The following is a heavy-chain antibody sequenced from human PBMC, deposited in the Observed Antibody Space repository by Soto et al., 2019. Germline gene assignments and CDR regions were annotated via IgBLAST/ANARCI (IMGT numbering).Heavy chain of an antibody. CDR3: ARSIAVAGTSGSPYAFDI. V-gene: IGHV1-46*03. CDR2: INPSGGST. J-gene: IGHJ3*02. D-gene: IGHD6-19*01. CDR1: GYTFTSYY. Sequence: ASVKVSCKASGYTFTSYYMHWVRQAPGQGLEWMGIINPSGGSTSYAQKFQGRVTMTRDTSTSTVYMELSSLRSEDTAVYYCARSIAVAGTSGSPYAFDIWGQGTMVTV.